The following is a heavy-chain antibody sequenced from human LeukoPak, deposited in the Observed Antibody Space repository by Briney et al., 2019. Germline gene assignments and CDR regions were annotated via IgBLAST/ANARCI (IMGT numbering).Heavy chain of an antibody. V-gene: IGHV3-7*01. Sequence: GGSLRLSCEASRFTFNNYWMSWVRQAPGKGLEWVANINEDGSQKNYIDSVKGRFTISRDNAKASVFLQMDDLTSGDTAVYYCARRNIGTRWSFDSWGQGTLVTVS. CDR1: RFTFNNYW. J-gene: IGHJ4*02. CDR2: INEDGSQK. CDR3: ARRNIGTRWSFDS. D-gene: IGHD4-23*01.